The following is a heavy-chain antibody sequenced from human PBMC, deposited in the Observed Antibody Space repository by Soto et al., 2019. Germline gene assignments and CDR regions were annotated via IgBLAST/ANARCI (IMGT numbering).Heavy chain of an antibody. Sequence: QVQLVESGGGVVQPGRSLTLSCAASGFTVSSSAMHWVRQASGKGLEWVAFISPDGSKRFYADSVKGRFTISRDDSKNTLYLQMDRLTDEDTAVYYCAKVQGYWHLFDYWGRGTLVTVSS. CDR2: ISPDGSKR. D-gene: IGHD3-22*01. CDR1: GFTVSSSA. CDR3: AKVQGYWHLFDY. V-gene: IGHV3-30*18. J-gene: IGHJ4*02.